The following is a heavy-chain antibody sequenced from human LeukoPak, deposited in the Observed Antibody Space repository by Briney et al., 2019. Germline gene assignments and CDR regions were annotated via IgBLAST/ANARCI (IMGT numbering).Heavy chain of an antibody. J-gene: IGHJ4*02. Sequence: PGGSLRLSCAASGFTFCSYWMSWVRQAPGKGLEWVANIKQDGREKYYVDSVKGRFTISRDNAKNSLYLQMNSLRAEDTAVYCCASSDYYDSSGYYGGFDYWGQGTRVTVSS. D-gene: IGHD3-22*01. CDR2: IKQDGREK. CDR1: GFTFCSYW. V-gene: IGHV3-7*01. CDR3: ASSDYYDSSGYYGGFDY.